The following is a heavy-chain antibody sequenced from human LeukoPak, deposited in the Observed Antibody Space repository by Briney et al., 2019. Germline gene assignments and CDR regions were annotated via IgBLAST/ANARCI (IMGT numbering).Heavy chain of an antibody. CDR2: IYYSGST. Sequence: PSETLSLTCTVSGGSISSSSYYWGWIRQPPGKGLEWIGSIYYSGSTYYNPSLKSRVTISVDTSKNQFSLKLSSVTAADTAVYYCARHARRFVYWGPGTLVTVSS. J-gene: IGHJ4*02. CDR3: ARHARRFVY. V-gene: IGHV4-39*01. CDR1: GGSISSSSYY.